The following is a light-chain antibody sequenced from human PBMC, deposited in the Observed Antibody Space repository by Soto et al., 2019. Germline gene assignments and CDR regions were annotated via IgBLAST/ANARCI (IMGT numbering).Light chain of an antibody. V-gene: IGLV2-11*01. J-gene: IGLJ1*01. CDR2: DVS. CDR3: CSYACTTHV. Sequence: QSALTQPPSVSGSPGQSVTISCTGTSSDIGGYNYVSWYQQLPGKAPKLMIYDVSKRPSGVPDRFSGSNSGYTASLPISGLPAEDEADYYCCSYACTTHVFGTGTKVTVL. CDR1: SSDIGGYNY.